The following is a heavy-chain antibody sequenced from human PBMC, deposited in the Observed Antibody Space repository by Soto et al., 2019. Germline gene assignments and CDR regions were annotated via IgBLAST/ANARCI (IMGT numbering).Heavy chain of an antibody. Sequence: EVQVVETGGGLIQPGGSLRLSCAVSGFTVSSNYMSWVRQPPGKGPEWVSDIYSGGSTYYADSVKGRFTISRDNSKNTLYLQMNSLRAEDTAVYYCARDYDFWSGYLSGHFDYWGQGTLVTVSS. CDR3: ARDYDFWSGYLSGHFDY. D-gene: IGHD3-3*01. J-gene: IGHJ4*02. CDR2: IYSGGST. CDR1: GFTVSSNY. V-gene: IGHV3-53*02.